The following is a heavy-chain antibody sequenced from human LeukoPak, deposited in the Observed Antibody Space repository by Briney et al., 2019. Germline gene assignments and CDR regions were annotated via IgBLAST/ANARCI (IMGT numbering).Heavy chain of an antibody. J-gene: IGHJ6*03. CDR3: ARERRVYYMDV. Sequence: SETLSLTCTVSGGSISSGSYYWSWIRQPAGKGLEWIGRIYTSGSTNYNPSLKSRVTISVDTSKNQFSLKLSSVTAADTALYYCARERRVYYMDVWGKGTTVTVSS. CDR1: GGSISSGSYY. V-gene: IGHV4-61*02. D-gene: IGHD3-3*01. CDR2: IYTSGST.